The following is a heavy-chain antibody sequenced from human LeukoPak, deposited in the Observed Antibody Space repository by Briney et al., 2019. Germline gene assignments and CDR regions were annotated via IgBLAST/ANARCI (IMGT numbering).Heavy chain of an antibody. J-gene: IGHJ4*02. Sequence: GGSLRLSCAASGFTFSNYNMNWVRQAPGKGLEWVSSFSSSSSYIYYADSVKGRFTISRDNTKNSLYLQMNSLRAEDTAVYYCARDSPYGTAGYWGQGTLVTVSS. CDR2: FSSSSSYI. CDR1: GFTFSNYN. D-gene: IGHD2-8*02. V-gene: IGHV3-21*01. CDR3: ARDSPYGTAGY.